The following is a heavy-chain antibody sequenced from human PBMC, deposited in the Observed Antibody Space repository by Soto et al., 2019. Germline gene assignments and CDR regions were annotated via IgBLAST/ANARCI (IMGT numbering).Heavy chain of an antibody. D-gene: IGHD4-17*01. V-gene: IGHV1-69*10. CDR3: ARAYGYGDHTYAPLDY. CDR1: VCTFSSYA. CDR2: IIPILGIA. Sequence: GASVKVSCKASVCTFSSYAISWVRQAPGQGLEWMGGIIPILGIANYAQKFQGRVTITADKSTSTAYMELSSLRSEDTAVYYCARAYGYGDHTYAPLDYWGQGTLVTVSS. J-gene: IGHJ4*02.